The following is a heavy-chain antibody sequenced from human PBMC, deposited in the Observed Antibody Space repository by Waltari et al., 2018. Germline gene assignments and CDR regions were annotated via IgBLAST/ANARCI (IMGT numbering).Heavy chain of an antibody. D-gene: IGHD3-10*01. CDR3: ARYPLHYYGSGSLYYFDY. CDR2: ITSSSSYI. J-gene: IGHJ4*02. CDR1: GFTFSSYS. Sequence: EVQLVESGGGLVKPGGSLRLSCAASGFTFSSYSMNWVRQAPGKGLEWVSCITSSSSYIYYTDSVKGRFTISRDNAKNSLYLQMNSLRAEDTAVYYCARYPLHYYGSGSLYYFDYWGQGTLVTVSS. V-gene: IGHV3-21*01.